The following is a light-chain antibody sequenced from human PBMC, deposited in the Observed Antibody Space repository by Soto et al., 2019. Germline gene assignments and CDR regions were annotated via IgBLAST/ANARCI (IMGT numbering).Light chain of an antibody. CDR2: GAS. V-gene: IGKV3-20*01. J-gene: IGKJ1*01. CDR3: QQYGSSPRT. Sequence: EIVLTQSPATLSLSPGERATLSCRASQTIKSTSLAWYQQRPGQAPSLLIYGASSRATGIPDKFSGSGSGTDFTLAISRLESEDSAVYYCQQYGSSPRTFGHGTKV. CDR1: QTIKSTS.